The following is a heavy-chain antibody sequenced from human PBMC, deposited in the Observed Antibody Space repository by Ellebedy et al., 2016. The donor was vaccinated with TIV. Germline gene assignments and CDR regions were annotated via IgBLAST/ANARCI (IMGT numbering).Heavy chain of an antibody. Sequence: GESLKISXVASGLTVSSNFMNWVRQAPGKGLEWVAVIWYDGSYKYYGDSVKGRFTISRDNSKNTLYLQMNSLRVDDTAVYYCARGYQFRNWLDPWGQGTLVTVSS. CDR2: IWYDGSYK. CDR3: ARGYQFRNWLDP. CDR1: GLTVSSNF. V-gene: IGHV3-33*08. D-gene: IGHD2-2*01. J-gene: IGHJ5*02.